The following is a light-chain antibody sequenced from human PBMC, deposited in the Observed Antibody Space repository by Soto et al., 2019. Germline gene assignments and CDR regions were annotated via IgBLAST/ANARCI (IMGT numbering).Light chain of an antibody. CDR2: EVT. J-gene: IGLJ2*01. Sequence: QSALTQPASVSESPGQSITISCTGTSTDVGGYNYVSWYQQHPGKAPKLMIYEVTNRPSGVSNRFSGSKSGNTASLTISGLQAEDEADYYCSSYTSRSTLVIGGGTKLTVL. CDR3: SSYTSRSTLV. CDR1: STDVGGYNY. V-gene: IGLV2-14*01.